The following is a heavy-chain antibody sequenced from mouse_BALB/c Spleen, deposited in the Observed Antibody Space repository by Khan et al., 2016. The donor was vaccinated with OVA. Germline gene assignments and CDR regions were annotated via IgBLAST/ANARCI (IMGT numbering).Heavy chain of an antibody. CDR1: GFTFSSYA. CDR3: AIGHFYGSGYGYWYLDV. D-gene: IGHD1-1*01. J-gene: IGHJ1*01. V-gene: IGHV5-6-5*01. Sequence: EVELVESGGGLVKPGGSLKLSCAASGFTFSSYAMSWVRQTPEQRLEWVESINSGGSFYYSDSVGGGFTISSDNARNILYLQMSSLKSEDTDMYYCAIGHFYGSGYGYWYLDVWGAGTTVTVSS. CDR2: INSGGSF.